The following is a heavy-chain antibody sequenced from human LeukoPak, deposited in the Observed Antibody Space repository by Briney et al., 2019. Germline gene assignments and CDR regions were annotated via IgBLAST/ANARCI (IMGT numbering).Heavy chain of an antibody. D-gene: IGHD2-8*02. CDR1: GGSISSGTYY. CDR3: ATLLNDAFDI. V-gene: IGHV4-39*01. CDR2: IYYRGNI. J-gene: IGHJ3*02. Sequence: PSETLSLTCTVSGGSISSGTYYWGWIRQPPGKGLEWIGNIYYRGNIYYNPSLKSRVTISGDTSRNQFSLKMSPVTAADTAVYYCATLLNDAFDIWGQGTMVTVSS.